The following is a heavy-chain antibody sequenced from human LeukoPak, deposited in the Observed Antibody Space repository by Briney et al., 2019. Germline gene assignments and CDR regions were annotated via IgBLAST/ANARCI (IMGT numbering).Heavy chain of an antibody. D-gene: IGHD3-22*01. V-gene: IGHV7-4-1*02. CDR2: INTNTGNP. J-gene: IGHJ6*02. Sequence: GASVKVSCKASGYTFTSYAVNWVRQAPGQGLEWMGWINTNTGNPTYAQGFTGRFVFSLDTSVSTAYLQISSLKAEDTAVYYCAREGYYDSSGYPAPGYYGMDVWGQGTTVTVSS. CDR3: AREGYYDSSGYPAPGYYGMDV. CDR1: GYTFTSYA.